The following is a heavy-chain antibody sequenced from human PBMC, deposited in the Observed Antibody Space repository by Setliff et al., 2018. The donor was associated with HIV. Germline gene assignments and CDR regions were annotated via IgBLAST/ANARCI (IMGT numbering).Heavy chain of an antibody. J-gene: IGHJ4*02. V-gene: IGHV3-7*03. CDR1: GLTFNRYW. D-gene: IGHD2-15*01. CDR2: TKYDGSES. CDR3: ARTSWLGATGSYYFDY. Sequence: GGSLRLSCVASGLTFNRYWMSWVRQVPGKGLEWVSNTKYDGSESYYVDSVKGRFIASTDTSKNQVVLTMTNMDLVDTATYYCARTSWLGATGSYYFDYWGQGTLVTVSS.